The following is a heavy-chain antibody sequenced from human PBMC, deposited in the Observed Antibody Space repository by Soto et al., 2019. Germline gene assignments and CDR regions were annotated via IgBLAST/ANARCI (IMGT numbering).Heavy chain of an antibody. CDR3: AKARCTGDTCFVPDY. V-gene: IGHV3-23*01. J-gene: IGHJ4*01. D-gene: IGHD2-8*02. CDR2: ISGSGGSP. Sequence: GGSLRLSCAASGFIFSSYTMAWVRQAPGKGLEWVSSISGSGGSPSYADSVQGRFIISRDNPRNTVSLQMNRLRAEDTATYYCAKARCTGDTCFVPDYWGHGRLVTVSS. CDR1: GFIFSSYT.